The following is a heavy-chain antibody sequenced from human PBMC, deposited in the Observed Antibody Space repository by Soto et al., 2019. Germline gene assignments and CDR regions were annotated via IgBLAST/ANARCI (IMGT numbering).Heavy chain of an antibody. Sequence: QAHLVESGGGVVQPGVSLRLSCAASGFTFSSYAMHWVRQAPGKGLELVALMWYDRSHTYYAESVKRRFNSSRDESKKMLFLHMSCLTAEDTAVYYCSRDRSWRTGYYSGIDVWGQGTTVTVS. CDR1: GFTFSSYA. CDR2: MWYDRSHT. J-gene: IGHJ6*02. D-gene: IGHD1-1*01. CDR3: SRDRSWRTGYYSGIDV. V-gene: IGHV3-33*01.